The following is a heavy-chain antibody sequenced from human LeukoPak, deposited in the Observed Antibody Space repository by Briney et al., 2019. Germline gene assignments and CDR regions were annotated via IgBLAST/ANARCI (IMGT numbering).Heavy chain of an antibody. D-gene: IGHD5-18*01. Sequence: ASVKVSCQASGYTFTSYYMHWVRQAPGQGLEWMGIINPSGGSTSYAQKFQGRVTMTRDTSTSTVYMELSSLRSEDTAVYYCARDPGLHDTAMGAIFDYWGQGTLVTVSS. CDR1: GYTFTSYY. CDR3: ARDPGLHDTAMGAIFDY. CDR2: INPSGGST. V-gene: IGHV1-46*01. J-gene: IGHJ4*02.